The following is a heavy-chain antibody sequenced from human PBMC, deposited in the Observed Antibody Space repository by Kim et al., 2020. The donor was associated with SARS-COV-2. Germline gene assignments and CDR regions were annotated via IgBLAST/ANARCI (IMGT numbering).Heavy chain of an antibody. D-gene: IGHD6-19*01. V-gene: IGHV1-24*01. J-gene: IGHJ6*02. CDR1: GYTLTELS. CDR3: ATSPAVAGTYYYYYGRDV. Sequence: ASVKVSCKVSGYTLTELSMHWVRQAPGKGLEWMGGFDPEDGETIYAQKFQGRVTMTEDTSTDTAYMELSSLRSEDTAVYYCATSPAVAGTYYYYYGRDVWRQGTTVTVS. CDR2: FDPEDGET.